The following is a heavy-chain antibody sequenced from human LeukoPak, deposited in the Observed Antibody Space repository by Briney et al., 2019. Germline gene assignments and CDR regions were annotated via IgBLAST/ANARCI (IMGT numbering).Heavy chain of an antibody. Sequence: GASVKVSCKASGGTFSSYAISWVRQAPGQGLEWMGGIIPIFGTANYAQKFQGRVTITADKSTSTAYMELSSLRSEDTAVYYCARVRNYGDDAIDYWGQGTLVAVSS. J-gene: IGHJ4*02. CDR1: GGTFSSYA. D-gene: IGHD4-17*01. CDR3: ARVRNYGDDAIDY. CDR2: IIPIFGTA. V-gene: IGHV1-69*06.